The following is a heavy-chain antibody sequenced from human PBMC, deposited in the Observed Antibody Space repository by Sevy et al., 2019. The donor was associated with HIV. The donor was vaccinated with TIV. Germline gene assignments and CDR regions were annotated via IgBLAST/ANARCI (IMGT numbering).Heavy chain of an antibody. D-gene: IGHD3-3*01. V-gene: IGHV3-64D*09. Sequence: GGSLRLSCSASGFTFSGSALHWVRQAPGKGLEYVSVISSSGSGTYYAESAKGRFTISRDNSKNTLYLQMRSLRTEDTAVYYCVKDSIFYDSSSGYRPFYYYGMDVWGQGTSVTVSS. CDR3: VKDSIFYDSSSGYRPFYYYGMDV. J-gene: IGHJ6*02. CDR2: ISSSGSGT. CDR1: GFTFSGSA.